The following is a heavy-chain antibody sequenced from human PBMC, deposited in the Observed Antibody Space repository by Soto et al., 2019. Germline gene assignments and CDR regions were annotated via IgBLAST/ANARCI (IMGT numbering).Heavy chain of an antibody. CDR2: SSYGGST. D-gene: IGHD5-18*01. CDR3: SRWILV. V-gene: IGHV4-31*03. Sequence: QVQLQESGPGLVKPSQTLSLTCPVSGGSITSGGYCWSWIRQHPGKGLDWIGCSSYGGSTSYNSSTKSRVTIAVDTSKNQFSLKLRSVTAADTAVYYCSRWILVCGQGTLITVSS. CDR1: GGSITSGGYC. J-gene: IGHJ4*02.